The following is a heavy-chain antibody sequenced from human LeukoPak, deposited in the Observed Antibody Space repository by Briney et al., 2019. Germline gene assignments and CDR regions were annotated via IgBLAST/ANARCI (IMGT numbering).Heavy chain of an antibody. CDR2: IYYSGST. J-gene: IGHJ6*03. CDR3: ARLAARPDYYYYYYYMDV. V-gene: IGHV4-59*01. CDR1: GGSISSYY. Sequence: NPSETLSLTCTVSGGSISSYYWSWIRQPPGKGLEWIGYIYYSGSTNYNPSLKSRVTISVDTSKNQFSLKLSSVTAADTAVYYCARLAARPDYYYYYYYMDVWGKGTTVTVSS. D-gene: IGHD6-6*01.